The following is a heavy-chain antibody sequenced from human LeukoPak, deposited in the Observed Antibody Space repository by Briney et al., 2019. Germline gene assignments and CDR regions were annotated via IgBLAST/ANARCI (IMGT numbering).Heavy chain of an antibody. D-gene: IGHD4-11*01. CDR1: GGSVSSGSYY. CDR2: IYYSGST. J-gene: IGHJ4*02. V-gene: IGHV4-31*03. CDR3: ARGLMTTSYYFDY. Sequence: SETLSLTCTVSGGSVSSGSYYWSWIRQHPGKGLEWIGYIYYSGSTYYNPSLKSRVTISVDTSKNQFSLKLSSVTAADTAVYYCARGLMTTSYYFDYWGQGTLVTVSS.